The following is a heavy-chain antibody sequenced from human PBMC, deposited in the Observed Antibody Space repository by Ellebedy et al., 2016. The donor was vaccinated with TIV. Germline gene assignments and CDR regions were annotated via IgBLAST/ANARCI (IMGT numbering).Heavy chain of an antibody. J-gene: IGHJ6*02. Sequence: ASVKVSXKASGYTFTGYYMHWVRQAPGQGLEWMGWINPNSGGTNYAQKFQGWVTMTRDTSISTAYMELSRLRSDDTAVYYCARVLTPKYGMDVWGQGTTVTVSS. CDR3: ARVLTPKYGMDV. CDR1: GYTFTGYY. CDR2: INPNSGGT. V-gene: IGHV1-2*04. D-gene: IGHD3-9*01.